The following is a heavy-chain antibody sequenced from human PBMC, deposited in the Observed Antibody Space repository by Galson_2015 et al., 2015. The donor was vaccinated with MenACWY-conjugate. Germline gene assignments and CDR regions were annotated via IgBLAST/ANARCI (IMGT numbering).Heavy chain of an antibody. V-gene: IGHV3-53*01. J-gene: IGHJ6*03. Sequence: SLRLSCAASGFTVSGNYMSWVRQAPGKGLEWVSIIYSGSSTYYADSVKGRFTFSRDNSKSTLYLQMNSLRAEDTAVYYCAGRNTTTGNYFYMDVWGKGTTVTVSS. CDR3: AGRNTTTGNYFYMDV. CDR2: IYSGSST. D-gene: IGHD1-1*01. CDR1: GFTVSGNY.